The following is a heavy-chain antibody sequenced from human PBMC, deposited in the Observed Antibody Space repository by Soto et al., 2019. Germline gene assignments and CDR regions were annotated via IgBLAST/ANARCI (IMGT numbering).Heavy chain of an antibody. V-gene: IGHV1-69*01. CDR1: GGIFSTYA. Sequence: QVQLVQSGAEVKKPGSSVKVSCKASGGIFSTYAISWLRQAPGQGLEWMGGIIPLFGTPNYAQRFQGRVTITAVESTSTAYMELSRLRAEDTVVYYCARDRDDYGSGNYYNRIDFWGQGTLVTVSS. CDR3: ARDRDDYGSGNYYNRIDF. D-gene: IGHD3-10*01. CDR2: IIPLFGTP. J-gene: IGHJ4*02.